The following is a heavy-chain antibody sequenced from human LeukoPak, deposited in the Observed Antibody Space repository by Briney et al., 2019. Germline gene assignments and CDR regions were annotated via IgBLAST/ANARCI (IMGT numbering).Heavy chain of an antibody. CDR1: GFTVSTNY. V-gene: IGHV3-53*01. CDR3: YYMDV. J-gene: IGHJ6*03. Sequence: GGSLRLSCEAFGFTVSTNYMNWVRQAPGKGLEWVSILYSGGTTYYAESVKGRFTVTRDNSKNILYLHIDNLRVEDTAVYYYYYMDVWGKGTMVTVSS. CDR2: LYSGGTT.